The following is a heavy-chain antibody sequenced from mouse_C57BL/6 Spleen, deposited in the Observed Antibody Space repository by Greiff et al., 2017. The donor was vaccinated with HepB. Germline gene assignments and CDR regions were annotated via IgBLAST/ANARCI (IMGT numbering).Heavy chain of an antibody. J-gene: IGHJ3*01. D-gene: IGHD1-1*01. CDR3: ARGETTVVDAY. Sequence: EVMLVESGGGLVKPGGSLKLSCAASGFTFSSYTMSWVRQTPDKRLEWVATISGGGGNTYYPDSVKGRFTISRDNAKNTLYLQMSSLRSEDTALYYCARGETTVVDAYWGQGTLVTVSA. CDR1: GFTFSSYT. V-gene: IGHV5-9*01. CDR2: ISGGGGNT.